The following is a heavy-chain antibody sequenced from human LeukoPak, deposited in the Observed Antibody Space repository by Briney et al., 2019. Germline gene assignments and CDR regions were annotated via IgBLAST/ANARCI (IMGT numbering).Heavy chain of an antibody. CDR1: GFIFSSYW. Sequence: GGSLRLSCAASGFIFSSYWMSWVRQAPGKGLEWVANIKQDGSEKYYVDSVRGRLTISRDNARNSLYLQMNSLRVEDTAVYYCASPLVRTAHGFDIWGQGTMVTVSS. CDR2: IKQDGSEK. CDR3: ASPLVRTAHGFDI. V-gene: IGHV3-7*01. D-gene: IGHD1-26*01. J-gene: IGHJ3*02.